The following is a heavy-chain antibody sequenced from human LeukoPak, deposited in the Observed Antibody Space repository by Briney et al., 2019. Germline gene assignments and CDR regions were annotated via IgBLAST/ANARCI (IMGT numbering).Heavy chain of an antibody. J-gene: IGHJ4*02. CDR2: INTDGTIT. CDR3: ARDRTTVTLFDY. V-gene: IGHV3-74*01. D-gene: IGHD4-17*01. Sequence: GGSLRLSCAASGFTFTSVWMHWFRQAPGKGLVWVSRINTDGTITGYADSVKGRFTISRDNAKDTLYLQMNSLRAEDTAVYYCARDRTTVTLFDYWGQGALVTVSS. CDR1: GFTFTSVW.